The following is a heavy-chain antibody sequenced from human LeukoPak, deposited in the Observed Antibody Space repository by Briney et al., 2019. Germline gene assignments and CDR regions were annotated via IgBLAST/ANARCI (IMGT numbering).Heavy chain of an antibody. Sequence: GGTLRLSCAASGFTFSSYAMSWVRQAPGKGLEWVSAISGSGGSTYYADSVKGRFTISRDNSKNTLYLQMNSLRAEDTAVYYCAKDDLIAEEPALRAYWGQGTLVTVSS. D-gene: IGHD1-14*01. CDR2: ISGSGGST. CDR3: AKDDLIAEEPALRAY. V-gene: IGHV3-23*01. J-gene: IGHJ4*02. CDR1: GFTFSSYA.